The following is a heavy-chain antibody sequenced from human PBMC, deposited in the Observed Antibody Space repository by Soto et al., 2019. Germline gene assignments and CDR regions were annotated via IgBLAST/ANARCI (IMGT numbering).Heavy chain of an antibody. V-gene: IGHV3-48*02. D-gene: IGHD3-16*02. CDR3: ARDRLRLGELSLIGYFDY. J-gene: IGHJ4*02. CDR1: GFTFSSYS. Sequence: GGSLRLSCAASGFTFSSYSMNWVRQAPGKGLEWVSYISSSSSTIYYADSVKGRFTISRNNAKNSLYLQMNSLRDEDTAVYYCARDRLRLGELSLIGYFDYWGQGTLVTVSS. CDR2: ISSSSSTI.